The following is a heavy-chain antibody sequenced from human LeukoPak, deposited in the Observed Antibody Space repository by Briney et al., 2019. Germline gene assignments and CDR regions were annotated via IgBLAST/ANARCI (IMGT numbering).Heavy chain of an antibody. Sequence: GASVKVSCKASGYTFTSYGISWVRQAPGQGLGWMGWISAYNGNTNYAQKLQGRVTMTTDTSTSTAYMALRSLRSDDTAVYYCARDHTRRHFDYWGQGTLVTVSS. CDR3: ARDHTRRHFDY. V-gene: IGHV1-18*01. D-gene: IGHD1-1*01. CDR2: ISAYNGNT. J-gene: IGHJ4*02. CDR1: GYTFTSYG.